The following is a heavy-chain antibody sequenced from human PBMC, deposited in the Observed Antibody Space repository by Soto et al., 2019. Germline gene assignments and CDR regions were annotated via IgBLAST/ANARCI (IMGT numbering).Heavy chain of an antibody. Sequence: GGSLRLSCTASGFPFSSYAMSWVRQAPGKGLEWVSAISGSGGSTYYADSVKGRFTISRDNSKNTLYLQMNSLRAEDTAVYYCAKWIPYGDYGHFDYWGQGTLVTVSS. CDR2: ISGSGGST. CDR1: GFPFSSYA. CDR3: AKWIPYGDYGHFDY. D-gene: IGHD4-17*01. V-gene: IGHV3-23*01. J-gene: IGHJ4*02.